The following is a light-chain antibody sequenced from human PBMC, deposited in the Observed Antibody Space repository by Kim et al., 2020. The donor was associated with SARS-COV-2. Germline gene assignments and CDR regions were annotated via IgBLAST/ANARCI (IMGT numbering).Light chain of an antibody. CDR3: QQYDSSPRT. CDR1: QCVSRTN. Sequence: SPGERDSHSGRASQCVSRTNLAGDQQRSGPAPSLLIYGASTRATGIPDRFSGSGSGTDFTLNISRLEPEGLAVYYCQQYDSSPRTVGQGNKVDIK. J-gene: IGKJ1*01. V-gene: IGKV3-20*01. CDR2: GAS.